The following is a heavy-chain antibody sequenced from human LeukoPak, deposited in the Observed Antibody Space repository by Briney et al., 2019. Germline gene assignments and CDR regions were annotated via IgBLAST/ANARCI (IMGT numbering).Heavy chain of an antibody. CDR1: GFTFSSYE. CDR2: ISGSGNVV. Sequence: QPGGSLRLSCAASGFTFSSYEIDWVRQAPGKGLEWVSYISGSGNVVYYSDSVKGRFTISRDNAKNSVSLQINSLRVEDTAVYYCAREQLEQGSGSTFDVWGQGTMVTV. CDR3: AREQLEQGSGSTFDV. J-gene: IGHJ3*01. D-gene: IGHD1-1*01. V-gene: IGHV3-48*03.